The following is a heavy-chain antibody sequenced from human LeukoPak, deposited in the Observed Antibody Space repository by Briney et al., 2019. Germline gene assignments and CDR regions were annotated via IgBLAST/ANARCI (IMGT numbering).Heavy chain of an antibody. CDR2: ISSSSSYI. J-gene: IGHJ4*02. Sequence: GGSLRLSCAASGFTFSSYSMNWVRQAPGKGLEWVSSISSSSSYIYYADSVKGRFTISRDNSKNTLYLQMNSLRAEDTAVYYCAKGLERGFDYWGQGTLVTVSS. D-gene: IGHD1-1*01. V-gene: IGHV3-21*01. CDR1: GFTFSSYS. CDR3: AKGLERGFDY.